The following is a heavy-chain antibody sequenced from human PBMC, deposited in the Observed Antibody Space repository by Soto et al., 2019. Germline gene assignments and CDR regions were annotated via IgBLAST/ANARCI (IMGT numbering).Heavy chain of an antibody. CDR1: GFTFSSHA. V-gene: IGHV3-30-3*01. J-gene: IGHJ4*02. CDR2: MSYDGSNE. Sequence: QVQLVESGGGVVQPGRSLRLSCAASGFTFSSHAMHWVRQAPGKVLEWVAVMSYDGSNEYYADSVKGRFTISRDNSKNTVYMQMNSLRSEDTAVYYCARDSILSGTTRPPPLDYWGQGTLVTVSS. CDR3: ARDSILSGTTRPPPLDY. D-gene: IGHD4-17*01.